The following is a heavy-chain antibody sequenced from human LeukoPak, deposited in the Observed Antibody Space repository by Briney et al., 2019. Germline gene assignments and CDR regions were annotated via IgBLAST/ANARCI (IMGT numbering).Heavy chain of an antibody. J-gene: IGHJ4*02. CDR3: ARGPYGSGSYYKY. CDR1: GFSVSSNY. D-gene: IGHD3-10*01. Sequence: GGSLRLSCAASGFSVSSNYMSWVRQAPGKGLEWVSILYSGGSTYYADSVKGRFTTSRDNSKNTLYLQMNSLRAEDTAVYYCARGPYGSGSYYKYWGQGTLVTVSS. V-gene: IGHV3-66*01. CDR2: LYSGGST.